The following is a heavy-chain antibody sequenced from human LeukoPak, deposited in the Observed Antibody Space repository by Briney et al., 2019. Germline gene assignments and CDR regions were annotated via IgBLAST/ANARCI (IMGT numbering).Heavy chain of an antibody. V-gene: IGHV1-69*01. CDR3: ASYYGSGSYDHYYGMDV. D-gene: IGHD3-10*01. Sequence: ASVKVSCKASGGTFSSYAISWVRQAPGQGLEWMGGIIPIFGTANYAQKLQGRVTITADESTSTAYMELSSLRSEDTAVYYCASYYGSGSYDHYYGMDVWGKGTTVTVSS. J-gene: IGHJ6*04. CDR1: GGTFSSYA. CDR2: IIPIFGTA.